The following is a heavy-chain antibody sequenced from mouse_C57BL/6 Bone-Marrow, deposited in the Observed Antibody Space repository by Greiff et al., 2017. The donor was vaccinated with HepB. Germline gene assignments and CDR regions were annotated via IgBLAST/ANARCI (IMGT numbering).Heavy chain of an antibody. V-gene: IGHV5-4*01. CDR3: ARAYGSSYPWFAY. D-gene: IGHD1-1*01. J-gene: IGHJ3*01. CDR1: GFTFSSYA. Sequence: EVQVVESGGGLVKPGGSLKLSCAASGFTFSSYAMSWVRQTPEKRLEWVATISDGGSYTYYPDNVKGRFTISRDNAKNNLYLQMSHLKSEDTAMYYCARAYGSSYPWFAYWGQGTLVTVSA. CDR2: ISDGGSYT.